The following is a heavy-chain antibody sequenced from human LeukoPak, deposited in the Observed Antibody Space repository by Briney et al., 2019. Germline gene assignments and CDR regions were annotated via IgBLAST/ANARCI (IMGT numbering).Heavy chain of an antibody. J-gene: IGHJ3*02. Sequence: GESLKISCKGSGYSFTSYWIGWVRQMPGKGLEWMGIIYPGDSDIRYSPSFQGQVTISADKSISTAYLQWSSLKASDTAMYYCALSIAAREFSQDAFDIWGQGTMVTVSS. CDR3: ALSIAAREFSQDAFDI. CDR1: GYSFTSYW. V-gene: IGHV5-51*01. D-gene: IGHD6-6*01. CDR2: IYPGDSDI.